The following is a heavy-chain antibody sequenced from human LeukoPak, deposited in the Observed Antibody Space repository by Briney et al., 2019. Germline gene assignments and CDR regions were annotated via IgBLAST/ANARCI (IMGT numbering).Heavy chain of an antibody. D-gene: IGHD6-19*01. Sequence: GGSLRLSCAASGFTFSSYAMSWVRQAPGKGLEWVSAISGSGGSTYYADSVKGRFTISRDNSKNTLYLQMNGLRAEDTAVYYCAKDWDPWLGTDYWGQGTLVTVSS. CDR1: GFTFSSYA. CDR3: AKDWDPWLGTDY. CDR2: ISGSGGST. J-gene: IGHJ4*02. V-gene: IGHV3-23*01.